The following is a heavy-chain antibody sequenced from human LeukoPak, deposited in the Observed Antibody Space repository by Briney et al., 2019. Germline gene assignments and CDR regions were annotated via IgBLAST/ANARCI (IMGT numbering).Heavy chain of an antibody. CDR3: ARYSFLNYHNSHAFDI. D-gene: IGHD3-22*01. CDR2: IYYSGST. V-gene: IGHV4-61*05. J-gene: IGHJ3*02. Sequence: SETLSLTCTVSGGSISSSSYYWGWIRQPPGKGLEWIGYIYYSGSTNYMPSLKSRVTISVDTSKNQFSLKLRSVTAADTAVYYCARYSFLNYHNSHAFDIWGQGTTVTVSS. CDR1: GGSISSSSYY.